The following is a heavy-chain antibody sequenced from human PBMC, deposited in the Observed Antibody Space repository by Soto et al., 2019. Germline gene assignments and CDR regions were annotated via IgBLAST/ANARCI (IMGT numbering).Heavy chain of an antibody. V-gene: IGHV1-69*13. CDR1: GGTLSSYA. CDR2: IIPIFGTA. J-gene: IGHJ4*02. Sequence: SVKVSCKASGGTLSSYAISWVRQAPGQGLEWMGGIIPIFGTANYAQKFQGRVTITADESTSTAYMELSSLRSEDTAVYYCARVFTGGQTYYFDYWGQGTLVTVSS. D-gene: IGHD2-8*02. CDR3: ARVFTGGQTYYFDY.